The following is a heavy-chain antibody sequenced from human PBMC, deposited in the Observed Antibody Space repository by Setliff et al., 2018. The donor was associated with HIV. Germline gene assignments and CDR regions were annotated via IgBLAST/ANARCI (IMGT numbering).Heavy chain of an antibody. J-gene: IGHJ4*02. V-gene: IGHV1-69-2*01. D-gene: IGHD3-16*01. CDR3: AWGTQRPIDS. CDR2: VDPDRGDT. CDR1: GYTFPDYY. Sequence: ASVKVSCKVSGYTFPDYYIQWVRQAPGKGLEWMGLVDPDRGDTVYAEKFQGRVTITADRSIDIAYMKLSSLTSEDTAMYFCAWGTQRPIDSWGQGTLVTVPQ.